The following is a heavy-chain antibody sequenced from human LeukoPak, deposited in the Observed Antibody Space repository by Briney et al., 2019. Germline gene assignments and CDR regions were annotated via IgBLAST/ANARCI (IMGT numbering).Heavy chain of an antibody. Sequence: GASVKVSCKASGYTFASYYMHWVRQAPGQGREWMGIINPSGGSTSYAQKLQGRVTMTRVMSTSTVYMEVSSLRSEDTAVYYCARDSGSYYFWDYWGQGTLVTVSS. CDR3: ARDSGSYYFWDY. CDR1: GYTFASYY. V-gene: IGHV1-46*01. D-gene: IGHD1-26*01. CDR2: INPSGGST. J-gene: IGHJ4*02.